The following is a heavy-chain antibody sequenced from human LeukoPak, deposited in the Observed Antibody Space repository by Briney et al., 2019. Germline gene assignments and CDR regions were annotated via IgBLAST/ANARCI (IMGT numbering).Heavy chain of an antibody. J-gene: IGHJ4*02. Sequence: GGSLRLSCAASGFTFSSYWMSWVRQAPGKGLEWVANVKQDGSEKYYVDSVKGRFTISRDNAKNSLYPQMNSLRAEDTAVYYCAKDQQYSYGYGYFDYWGQGTLVTVSS. CDR1: GFTFSSYW. CDR3: AKDQQYSYGYGYFDY. CDR2: VKQDGSEK. D-gene: IGHD5-18*01. V-gene: IGHV3-7*03.